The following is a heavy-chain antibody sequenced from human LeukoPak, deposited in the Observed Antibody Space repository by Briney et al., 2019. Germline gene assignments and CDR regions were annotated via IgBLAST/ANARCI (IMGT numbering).Heavy chain of an antibody. CDR3: ARSNLVRGVIGY. D-gene: IGHD3-10*01. Sequence: ASVRASCKASGYTFTSYDINWVRQATGQGLEWMGWMNPNSGNTGYAQKFQGRVTMTRNTSISTAYMELSSLRSEDTAVYYCARSNLVRGVIGYWGQGTLVTVSS. J-gene: IGHJ4*02. V-gene: IGHV1-8*02. CDR1: GYTFTSYD. CDR2: MNPNSGNT.